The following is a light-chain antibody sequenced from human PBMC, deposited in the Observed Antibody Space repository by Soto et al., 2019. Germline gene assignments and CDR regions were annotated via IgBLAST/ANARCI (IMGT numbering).Light chain of an antibody. CDR2: NNN. CDR3: CSYAGSYTWV. Sequence: QSVLTQPPSASGTPGQRVTISCSGSSSNIGRNTVNWYQQLPGTAPKLLIYNNNQRPSGVPDRFSGSKSGTSASLAISGLRSEDETDYYCCSYAGSYTWVFGGGTKLTVL. J-gene: IGLJ3*02. V-gene: IGLV1-44*01. CDR1: SSNIGRNT.